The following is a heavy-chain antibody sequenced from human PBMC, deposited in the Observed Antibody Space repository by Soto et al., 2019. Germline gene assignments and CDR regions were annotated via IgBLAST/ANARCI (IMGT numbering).Heavy chain of an antibody. CDR2: ISYDGTNK. V-gene: IGHV3-30-3*01. CDR1: GFSFSISP. J-gene: IGHJ4*02. Sequence: QVHLVESGGGVVQPGRSLRLSCAASGFSFSISPMHWVRQAPGKGPEWVALISYDGTNKFYADSVKGRFTISRDNSKSTLYLQVDSQRPEDVAVYYCARDPKTSGGQHWAFNYLDSWGQGTLVTVSS. D-gene: IGHD7-27*01. CDR3: ARDPKTSGGQHWAFNYLDS.